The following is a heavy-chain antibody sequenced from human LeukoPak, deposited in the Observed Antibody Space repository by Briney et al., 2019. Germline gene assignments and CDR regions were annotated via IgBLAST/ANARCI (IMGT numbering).Heavy chain of an antibody. D-gene: IGHD6-19*01. V-gene: IGHV4-34*01. J-gene: IGHJ4*02. Sequence: SETLSLTCAVYGGSFSGYYWSWIRQPPGKGLEWIGEINHSGSTNYNPSLKSRVTIPVDTSKNQFSLKLSSVTAADTAVYYCARAIAVAGLLYYFDYWGQGTLVTVSS. CDR2: INHSGST. CDR3: ARAIAVAGLLYYFDY. CDR1: GGSFSGYY.